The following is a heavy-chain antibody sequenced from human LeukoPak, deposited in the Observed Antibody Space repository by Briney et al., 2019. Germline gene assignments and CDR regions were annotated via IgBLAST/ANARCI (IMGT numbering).Heavy chain of an antibody. D-gene: IGHD2-15*01. CDR1: GFTFSNYW. Sequence: WGSLRLSCAASGFTFSNYWMSWVRQAPGKGLEWVANIKQDGSEKYYVDSVRGRFTISRDNAKNSLYLQMNSLRAEDTAVYYCARDHGRYCSGGSCYFGGFFEYWGQGTLGTVSS. CDR3: ARDHGRYCSGGSCYFGGFFEY. V-gene: IGHV3-7*03. CDR2: IKQDGSEK. J-gene: IGHJ4*02.